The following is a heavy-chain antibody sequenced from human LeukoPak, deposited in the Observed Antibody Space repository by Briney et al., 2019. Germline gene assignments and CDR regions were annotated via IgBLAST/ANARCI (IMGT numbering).Heavy chain of an antibody. Sequence: GASVKVSCKASGYTFTGYYMHWVRQAPGQGLEWMGWINPNSGGTNYEQKWQGRVTITRDTSISTAYMELSRLKSDDTAVYYCAREIGVVAATSVDYWGQGTLVTVSS. J-gene: IGHJ4*02. V-gene: IGHV1-2*02. D-gene: IGHD2-15*01. CDR1: GYTFTGYY. CDR3: AREIGVVAATSVDY. CDR2: INPNSGGT.